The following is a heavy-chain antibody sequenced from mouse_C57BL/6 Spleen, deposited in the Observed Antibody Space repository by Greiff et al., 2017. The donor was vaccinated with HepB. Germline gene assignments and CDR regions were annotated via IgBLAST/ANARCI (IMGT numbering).Heavy chain of an antibody. Sequence: QVQLQQSGTELVKPGASVKLSCKASGYTFTSYWMHWVKQRPGQGLEWIGNINPSNGGTNYNEKFKSKATLTVDKSSSTAYMQLSSLTSEDSAVYYCARGNWDLYAMDYWGQGTSVTVSS. V-gene: IGHV1-53*01. CDR1: GYTFTSYW. CDR2: INPSNGGT. J-gene: IGHJ4*01. CDR3: ARGNWDLYAMDY. D-gene: IGHD4-1*01.